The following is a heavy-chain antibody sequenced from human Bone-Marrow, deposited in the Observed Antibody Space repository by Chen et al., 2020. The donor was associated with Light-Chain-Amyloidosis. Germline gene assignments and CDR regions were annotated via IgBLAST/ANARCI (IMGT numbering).Heavy chain of an antibody. CDR3: AGRRDGYNFDY. J-gene: IGHJ4*02. CDR2: IYPDDSDA. V-gene: IGHV5-51*01. D-gene: IGHD5-12*01. Sequence: EVQLEQSGPEVKKPGESLKISCKGSGYTFPNYWIGWVRQMPGKGLEWMGVIYPDDSDARYGPSFGGEVTISAGKSSTTACLRWRGLKASDTAMYYCAGRRDGYNFDYWGQGTLVTVSS. CDR1: GYTFPNYW.